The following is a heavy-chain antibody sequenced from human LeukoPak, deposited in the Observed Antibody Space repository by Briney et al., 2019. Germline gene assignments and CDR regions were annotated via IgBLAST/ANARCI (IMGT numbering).Heavy chain of an antibody. CDR3: ARVVVVPAVYFDH. V-gene: IGHV1-2*02. J-gene: IGHJ4*02. CDR1: GYTFSGYY. D-gene: IGHD2-2*01. Sequence: ASVKVSCKASGYTFSGYYMHWVRQAPGQGLEWMGWINANSGGVHYAQKFQGRVTMTRDTSTSTAYMELSRLKSDDMAVYYCARVVVVPAVYFDHWGQGALVTVSS. CDR2: INANSGGV.